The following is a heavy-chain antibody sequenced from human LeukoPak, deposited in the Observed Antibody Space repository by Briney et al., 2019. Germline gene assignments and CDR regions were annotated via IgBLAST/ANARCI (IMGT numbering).Heavy chain of an antibody. J-gene: IGHJ3*02. CDR1: GYSISSGYY. V-gene: IGHV4-38-2*01. CDR2: IYQSGST. CDR3: ARTYYYGSGSYQDSYGFDI. D-gene: IGHD3-10*01. Sequence: PSETLSLTCAVSGYSISSGYYWGWIRQPPGQGLAWTGNIYQSGSTYSNPSLKSRVTISVDTSKNHFSLKLTSVTAADTAVYYCARTYYYGSGSYQDSYGFDIWGQGTVVTVAS.